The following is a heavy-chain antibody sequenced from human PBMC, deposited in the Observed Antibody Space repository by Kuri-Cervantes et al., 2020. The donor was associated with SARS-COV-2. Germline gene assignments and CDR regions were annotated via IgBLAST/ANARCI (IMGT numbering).Heavy chain of an antibody. D-gene: IGHD6-13*01. J-gene: IGHJ4*02. V-gene: IGHV3-48*04. CDR2: ISSSGSTI. Sequence: GESLKISCAASGFTFSSYAMSWVRQAPGKGLEWVSAISSSGSTIYYADSVKGRFTISRDNAKNSLYLQMNSLRAEDTAVYYCARDAISPEVGQQPEYYFDYWGQGTLVTVSS. CDR3: ARDAISPEVGQQPEYYFDY. CDR1: GFTFSSYA.